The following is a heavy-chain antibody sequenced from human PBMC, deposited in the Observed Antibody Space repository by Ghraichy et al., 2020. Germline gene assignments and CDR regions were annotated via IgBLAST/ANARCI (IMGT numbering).Heavy chain of an antibody. CDR1: GGSISSGGHY. J-gene: IGHJ4*02. D-gene: IGHD6-6*01. V-gene: IGHV4-31*03. CDR2: IYYTGST. CDR3: ARLMIYGSSSDYFDY. Sequence: TLSLTCTVSGGSISSGGHYWSWLRLHPGKGLEWIGYIYYTGSTYYTPSLKSRITISVDTSKNQFSLNLSSVTAADTAVYFCARLMIYGSSSDYFDYWGQGTLVTVSS.